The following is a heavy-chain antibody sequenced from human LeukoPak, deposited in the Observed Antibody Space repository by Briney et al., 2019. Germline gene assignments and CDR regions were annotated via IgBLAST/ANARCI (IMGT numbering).Heavy chain of an antibody. D-gene: IGHD2-21*02. V-gene: IGHV3-33*01. CDR1: GFTFSSDG. CDR2: IWYDGSNK. CDR3: ARNTVTAYDAFDI. Sequence: PGRSLRLSCAASGFTFSSDGMHWVRQAPGKGLEWVAVIWYDGSNKYYADSVKGRFTISRDNSKNTLYLQMNSLRAEDTAVYYCARNTVTAYDAFDIWGQGTMVTVSS. J-gene: IGHJ3*02.